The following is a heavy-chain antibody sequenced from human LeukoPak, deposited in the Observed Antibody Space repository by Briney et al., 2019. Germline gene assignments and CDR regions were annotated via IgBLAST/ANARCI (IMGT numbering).Heavy chain of an antibody. CDR2: IYYSGST. J-gene: IGHJ6*02. Sequence: PSETLSLTCTVSDGSVSSTNYYWSWVRQPPGKGLEWIGYIYYSGSTNYNPSLKSRVTISVDTSKNQFSLKLNSLTAADTAMYYCARVGGTNYYYYGMDVWGQGTTVTVSS. V-gene: IGHV4-61*01. CDR1: DGSVSSTNYY. CDR3: ARVGGTNYYYYGMDV.